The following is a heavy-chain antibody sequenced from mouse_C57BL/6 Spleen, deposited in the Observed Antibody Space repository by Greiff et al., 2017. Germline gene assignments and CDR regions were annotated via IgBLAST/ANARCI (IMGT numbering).Heavy chain of an antibody. D-gene: IGHD3-3*01. J-gene: IGHJ1*03. Sequence: EVQRVESEGGLVQPGSSMKLSCTASGFTFSDYYMAWVRQVPEKGLEWVANINYDGSSTYYLDSLKSRFIISRDNAKNILYLQMSSLKSEDTATYYCAREDTGYFDVWGTGTTVTVSS. CDR1: GFTFSDYY. CDR2: INYDGSST. CDR3: AREDTGYFDV. V-gene: IGHV5-16*01.